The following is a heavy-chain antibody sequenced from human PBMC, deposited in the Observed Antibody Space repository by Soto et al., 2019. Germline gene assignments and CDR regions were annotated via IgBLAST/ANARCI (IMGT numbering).Heavy chain of an antibody. J-gene: IGHJ6*02. V-gene: IGHV3-33*01. CDR2: IWYDGSNK. CDR1: GFTFSSYG. Sequence: QVQLVESGGGVVQPGRSLRLSCAASGFTFSSYGMHWVRQAPGKGLEWVAVIWYDGSNKYYADSVKGRFTISRDNSKNTLYLQMNSLRAEDTAVYYCARDVKWPYYYYGMDVWGQGTTVTVSS. CDR3: ARDVKWPYYYYGMDV. D-gene: IGHD1-26*01.